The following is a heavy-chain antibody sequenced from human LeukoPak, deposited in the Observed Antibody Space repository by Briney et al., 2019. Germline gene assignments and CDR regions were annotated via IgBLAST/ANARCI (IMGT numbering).Heavy chain of an antibody. V-gene: IGHV1-2*06. D-gene: IGHD2-2*01. Sequence: APVKVSCKASGYTFTGYYMHWVRQAPGQGLEWMGRINPNSGGTNYAQKFQGRVTMTRDTSISTAYMELSRLRSDDTAVYYCARAETGYCSSTNCYEFDYWGQGTLVTVSS. CDR3: ARAETGYCSSTNCYEFDY. CDR2: INPNSGGT. J-gene: IGHJ4*02. CDR1: GYTFTGYY.